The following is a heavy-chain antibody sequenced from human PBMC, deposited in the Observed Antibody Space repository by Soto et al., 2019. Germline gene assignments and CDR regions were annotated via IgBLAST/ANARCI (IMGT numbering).Heavy chain of an antibody. CDR1: GDSVSSKSVA. D-gene: IGHD5-18*01. CDR2: AYYRSKWYN. V-gene: IGHV6-1*01. J-gene: IGHJ3*02. Sequence: SQTLSLTCAISGDSVSSKSVAWNWIRLSPSRGLEWLGRAYYRSKWYNEYALSVESRVTISPDTSKNQFSLQLNSVTPEDTAVYYCARGVNSTFDIWGQGTKVTVSS. CDR3: ARGVNSTFDI.